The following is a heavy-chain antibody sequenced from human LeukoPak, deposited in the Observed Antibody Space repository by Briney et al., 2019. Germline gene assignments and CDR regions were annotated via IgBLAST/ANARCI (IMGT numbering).Heavy chain of an antibody. CDR1: GYSFTSYW. D-gene: IGHD2-21*02. CDR3: ARGYCGGDCYSSGEFDY. Sequence: GESLKISCKASGYSFTSYWIGWVRQLPGKGLEWMGIIYPGDSDTRYSPSFQAQVTISADKSISTAYLQRSSLKASDTAMYYCARGYCGGDCYSSGEFDYWGQGTLVTVSS. J-gene: IGHJ4*02. CDR2: IYPGDSDT. V-gene: IGHV5-51*01.